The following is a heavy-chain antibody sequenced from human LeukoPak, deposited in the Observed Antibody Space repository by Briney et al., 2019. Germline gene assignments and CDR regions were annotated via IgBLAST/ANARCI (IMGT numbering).Heavy chain of an antibody. Sequence: GGSLRLSCAVSGFTFSSYWMSWVRQAPGKGLEWVANIKEDGTEKYYQDSVKGRFTISRDNAKNSLYLQMNSLRAEDTAVYYCAREVVLSTSAWFEYWGQGTLVTVSS. V-gene: IGHV3-7*01. J-gene: IGHJ4*02. CDR2: IKEDGTEK. D-gene: IGHD3-22*01. CDR1: GFTFSSYW. CDR3: AREVVLSTSAWFEY.